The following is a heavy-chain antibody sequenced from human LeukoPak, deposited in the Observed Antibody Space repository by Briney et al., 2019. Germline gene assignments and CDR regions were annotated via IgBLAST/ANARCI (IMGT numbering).Heavy chain of an antibody. Sequence: GGSLRLSCAASGFTFSSYSMNWVRQAPGKGLEWVSSISSSSSYIYYADSVKGRFTVSRDNAKNSLYLQMNSLRAEDTAVYYCARAIAVAHFDYWGQGTLVTVSS. D-gene: IGHD6-19*01. CDR3: ARAIAVAHFDY. V-gene: IGHV3-21*01. CDR1: GFTFSSYS. CDR2: ISSSSSYI. J-gene: IGHJ4*02.